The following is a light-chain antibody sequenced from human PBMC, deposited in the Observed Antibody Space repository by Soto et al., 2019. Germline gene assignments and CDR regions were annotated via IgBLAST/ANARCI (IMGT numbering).Light chain of an antibody. CDR2: GAS. Sequence: EIGVTQSPGTLSLSTGERATLSCRASQSVSNNYLAWYQQKPGQAPRLLIYGASNRATGIPDRFSGSGSGTDFTLTISRLEPEDVAVYYCQQYEAVVTFGQGTKVDIK. V-gene: IGKV3-20*01. CDR3: QQYEAVVT. CDR1: QSVSNNY. J-gene: IGKJ1*01.